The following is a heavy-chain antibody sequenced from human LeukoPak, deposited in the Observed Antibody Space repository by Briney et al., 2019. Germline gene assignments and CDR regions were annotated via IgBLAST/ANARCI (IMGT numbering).Heavy chain of an antibody. CDR2: ISGSGGST. CDR3: AKDIKVTIKCWFDY. Sequence: GGTLRLSCAASGFTFSSYAMSWVRQAPGKGLEWVSAISGSGGSTYYADSMKGRFTISRDNSKNTLYLQMNSLRAEDTAVYYCAKDIKVTIKCWFDYWGQGTLVTVSS. D-gene: IGHD4-17*01. J-gene: IGHJ5*01. V-gene: IGHV3-23*01. CDR1: GFTFSSYA.